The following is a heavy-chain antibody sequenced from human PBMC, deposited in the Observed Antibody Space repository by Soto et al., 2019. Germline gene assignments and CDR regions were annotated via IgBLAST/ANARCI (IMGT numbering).Heavy chain of an antibody. J-gene: IGHJ6*02. CDR2: IIPIFGTA. CDR3: AREQLGYCSGGSCWGRDYYYYGMDV. V-gene: IGHV1-69*01. D-gene: IGHD2-15*01. CDR1: GGTFSSYA. Sequence: QVQLVQSGAEVKKPGSSVKVSCKASGGTFSSYAISWVRQAPGQGREWMGGIIPIFGTANYAQKFQVRVTITADEPTSTAYMERSRLRPEETAVYYSAREQLGYCSGGSCWGRDYYYYGMDVWGQGTTVTVSS.